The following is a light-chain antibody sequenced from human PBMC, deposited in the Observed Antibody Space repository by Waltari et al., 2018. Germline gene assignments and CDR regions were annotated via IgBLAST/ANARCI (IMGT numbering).Light chain of an antibody. CDR2: EAS. CDR3: QQYKSYPWT. J-gene: IGKJ1*01. CDR1: ESISTW. V-gene: IGKV1-5*03. Sequence: DIQMTQSPSPLSASVGDRVTIPCRASESISTWLAWYQQKPGKAPKLLIYEASSSQSGGPSRFSGSGSGTEFTLTITSLQPDDFATYYCQQYKSYPWTFGQGTKVEIK.